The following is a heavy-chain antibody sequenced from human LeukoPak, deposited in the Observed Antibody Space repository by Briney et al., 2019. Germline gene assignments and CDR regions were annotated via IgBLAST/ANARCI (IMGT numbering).Heavy chain of an antibody. Sequence: GGSLRLSCVGSGFTFRSHAMSWVRQAPEKGREFVSGIYENGGTTYYADSVKGRFSISRDNSKNTLYLQMDSLRGEDTAVYYCAKDFRIGYSAHFDYWGQGALVTVSS. CDR1: GFTFRSHA. J-gene: IGHJ4*02. D-gene: IGHD2-21*01. V-gene: IGHV3-23*01. CDR3: AKDFRIGYSAHFDY. CDR2: IYENGGTT.